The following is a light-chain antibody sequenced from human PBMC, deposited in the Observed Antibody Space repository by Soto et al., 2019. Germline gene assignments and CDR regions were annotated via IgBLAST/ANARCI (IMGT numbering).Light chain of an antibody. V-gene: IGLV2-14*03. CDR2: DVT. CDR1: NSDVGYYNF. J-gene: IGLJ1*01. Sequence: QSVLTQPASVSGSPGQSITLSCTGTNSDVGYYNFVSWYQQHPGKAPKLIIYDVTNRPSGVSNRFSGSKSGNTASLTISGLQTEDEPDYYCSSYTSSSTYVFGTGTKLTVL. CDR3: SSYTSSSTYV.